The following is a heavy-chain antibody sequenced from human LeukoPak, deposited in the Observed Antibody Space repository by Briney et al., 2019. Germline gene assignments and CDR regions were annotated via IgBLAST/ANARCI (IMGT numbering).Heavy chain of an antibody. J-gene: IGHJ6*03. Sequence: ASVKVSCKASGYTSTSYAMNWVRQAPGQGLEWMGWINTNTGNPTYAQGFTGRFVFSLDTSVSTAYLQISSLKAEDTAVYYCARRGIAAPYYYYYMDVWGKGTTVTVSS. CDR3: ARRGIAAPYYYYYMDV. CDR2: INTNTGNP. D-gene: IGHD6-13*01. CDR1: GYTSTSYA. V-gene: IGHV7-4-1*02.